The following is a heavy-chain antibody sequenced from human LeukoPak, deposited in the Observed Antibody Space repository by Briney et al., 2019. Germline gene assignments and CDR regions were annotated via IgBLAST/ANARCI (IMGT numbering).Heavy chain of an antibody. D-gene: IGHD5-12*01. CDR3: ARFYSGYDYPDAFDI. CDR1: GGSISNSSYY. J-gene: IGHJ3*02. V-gene: IGHV4-39*07. CDR2: IYYSGST. Sequence: SETLSLTCTVSGGSISNSSYYWGWIRQPPGKGLEWIGSIYYSGSTYYNPSLKSRVTISVDTSKNQFSLKLSSVTAADTAVYYCARFYSGYDYPDAFDIWGQGTMVTVSS.